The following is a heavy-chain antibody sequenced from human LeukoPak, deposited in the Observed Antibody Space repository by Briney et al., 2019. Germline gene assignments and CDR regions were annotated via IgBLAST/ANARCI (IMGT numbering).Heavy chain of an antibody. CDR3: ARVNYYFDY. J-gene: IGHJ4*02. Sequence: PSETPSLTCTVSGGSISSGDYYWSWIRQPPGKGLEWIGYIYYSGGTSYNPSLKSRVSISVDTSKNQFSLKLTSVTAADTAVYYCARVNYYFDYWGQGTLVTVSS. CDR2: IYYSGGT. V-gene: IGHV4-30-4*08. D-gene: IGHD5-24*01. CDR1: GGSISSGDYY.